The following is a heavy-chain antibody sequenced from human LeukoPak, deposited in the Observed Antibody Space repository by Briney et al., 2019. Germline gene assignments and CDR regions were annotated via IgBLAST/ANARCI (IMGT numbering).Heavy chain of an antibody. V-gene: IGHV1-46*01. J-gene: IGHJ5*02. Sequence: ASVKVSCKASGYTFTSYYMHWVRQAPGQGLEWMGIINPSGGSTSYAQKFQGRVTMTGDTSTSTVYMELSSLRSEDTAVYYCARANMVRGVGSFFDRNWFDPWGQGTPVTVSS. D-gene: IGHD3-10*01. CDR3: ARANMVRGVGSFFDRNWFDP. CDR2: INPSGGST. CDR1: GYTFTSYY.